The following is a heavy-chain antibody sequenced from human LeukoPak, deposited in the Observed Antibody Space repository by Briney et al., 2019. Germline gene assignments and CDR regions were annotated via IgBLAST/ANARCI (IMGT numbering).Heavy chain of an antibody. CDR2: IIPIFGTA. V-gene: IGHV1-69*13. J-gene: IGHJ4*02. D-gene: IGHD3-16*02. Sequence: SVKVSCKASGGTFSSYAISWVRQAPGQGHEWMGGIIPIFGTANYAQKFQGRVTITADESTSTAYMELSSLRSEDTAVYYCAAKYRALSFDYWGQGTLVTVSS. CDR3: AAKYRALSFDY. CDR1: GGTFSSYA.